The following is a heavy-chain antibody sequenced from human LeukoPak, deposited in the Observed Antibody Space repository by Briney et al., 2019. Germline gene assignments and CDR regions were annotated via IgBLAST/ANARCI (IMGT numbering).Heavy chain of an antibody. D-gene: IGHD5-18*01. CDR3: ARLQQLWFHFYY. J-gene: IGHJ4*02. V-gene: IGHV4-39*01. Sequence: SETLSLTCTVSSGSISSSSYYWGWIRQPPGKGLEWIGSIYYSGSTYYNPSLKSRVTISVDTSKNQFSLKLSSVTAADTAVYYCARLQQLWFHFYYWGQGTLVTVSS. CDR1: SGSISSSSYY. CDR2: IYYSGST.